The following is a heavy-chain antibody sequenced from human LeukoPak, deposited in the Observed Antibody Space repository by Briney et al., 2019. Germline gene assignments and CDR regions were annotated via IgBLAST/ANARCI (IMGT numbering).Heavy chain of an antibody. CDR1: GGSVSSGSYY. J-gene: IGHJ4*02. CDR3: ARECYPGSGSYNY. Sequence: PSETLSLTCTVSGGSVSSGSYYWSWIRQPPGKGLEWIGYIYYSGSTNYNPSLKSRVTISVDTSKNQFSLKLSSVTAADTAVYYCARECYPGSGSYNYWGQGTLVTVSS. D-gene: IGHD3-10*01. V-gene: IGHV4-61*01. CDR2: IYYSGST.